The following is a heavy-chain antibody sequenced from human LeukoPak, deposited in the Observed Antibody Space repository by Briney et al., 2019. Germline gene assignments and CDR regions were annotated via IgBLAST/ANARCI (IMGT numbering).Heavy chain of an antibody. Sequence: ASVKVSCKASGYTFTGYYMHWVRQAPGQGLEWMGWINPNSGGTNYAQKFQGRVTMTRGTSISTAYMELSRLRSDDTAVYYCARGAHYHDSSEGYDYWGQGTLVTVSS. CDR1: GYTFTGYY. V-gene: IGHV1-2*02. CDR3: ARGAHYHDSSEGYDY. J-gene: IGHJ4*02. D-gene: IGHD3-22*01. CDR2: INPNSGGT.